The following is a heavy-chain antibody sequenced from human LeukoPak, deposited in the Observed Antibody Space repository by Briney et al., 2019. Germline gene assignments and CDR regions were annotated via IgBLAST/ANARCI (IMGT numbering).Heavy chain of an antibody. Sequence: PSETLSLTCAVYGGSFSGYYWSWIRQPPGKGLEWIGEINHSGSTNYNPSLKSRVTISVDTSKNQFSLKLSSVTAADTAVYYCARDISQWELLRGYYFDYWGQGTLVTVSS. CDR3: ARDISQWELLRGYYFDY. J-gene: IGHJ4*02. V-gene: IGHV4-34*01. CDR2: INHSGST. CDR1: GGSFSGYY. D-gene: IGHD1-26*01.